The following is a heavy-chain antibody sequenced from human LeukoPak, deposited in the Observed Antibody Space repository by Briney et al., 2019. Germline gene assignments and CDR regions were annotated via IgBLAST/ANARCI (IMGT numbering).Heavy chain of an antibody. V-gene: IGHV4-4*07. D-gene: IGHD4-23*01. CDR1: GGSISSYY. CDR3: ARDASIRWVSDF. Sequence: SETLSLTCTVSGGSISSYYWSWIRQPAGKGLEWIGRIYTSGSTNYNPSLKSRVTMSVDTSKNQFSLKLTSVTAADTAVYYCARDASIRWVSDFWGQGTLVTVSS. J-gene: IGHJ4*02. CDR2: IYTSGST.